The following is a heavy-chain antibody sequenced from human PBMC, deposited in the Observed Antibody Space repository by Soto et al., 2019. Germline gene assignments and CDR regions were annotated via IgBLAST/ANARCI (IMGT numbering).Heavy chain of an antibody. J-gene: IGHJ4*02. D-gene: IGHD2-15*01. CDR2: ISSDVVNY. CDR3: ARGGAWTPEGLGY. V-gene: IGHV3-30-3*01. CDR1: GFTFSSFA. Sequence: QVQLVESRGGVVQPGRSLRLACAASGFTFSSFAMHWVRQAPGKGLEWLAVISSDVVNYYYAESVKGRFTISRDNSKNTLYLQMNSLRNEDTAVYYCARGGAWTPEGLGYLGQGTLVTVSS.